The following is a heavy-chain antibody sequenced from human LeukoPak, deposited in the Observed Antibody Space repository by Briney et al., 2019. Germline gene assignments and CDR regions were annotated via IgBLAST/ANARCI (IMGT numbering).Heavy chain of an antibody. CDR1: GFTFSSYE. Sequence: GGSLRLSCAASGFTFSSYEMNWVRQAPGKGLEWVSYISSSGSTIYYADSVKGRFTISRDNAKNSLYLQMNSLRAEDTALYHCARGLFGDSSGYYFGNDYWGQGTLVTVSS. CDR2: ISSSGSTI. CDR3: ARGLFGDSSGYYFGNDY. V-gene: IGHV3-48*03. J-gene: IGHJ4*02. D-gene: IGHD3-22*01.